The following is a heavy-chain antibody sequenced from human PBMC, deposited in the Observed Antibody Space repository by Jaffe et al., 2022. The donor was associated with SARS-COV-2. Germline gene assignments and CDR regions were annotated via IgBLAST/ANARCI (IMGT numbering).Heavy chain of an antibody. D-gene: IGHD6-6*01. Sequence: QVQLQQSGPGLVKPSQTLSLTCAISGDSVSSNSAAWNWIRQSPSRGLEWLGRTYYRSKWYNDYAVSVKSRITINPDTSKNQFSLQLNSVTPEDTAVYYCASSPKASFYSSSSGVIGAFDIWGQGTMVTVSS. CDR2: TYYRSKWYN. V-gene: IGHV6-1*01. CDR1: GDSVSSNSAA. J-gene: IGHJ3*02. CDR3: ASSPKASFYSSSSGVIGAFDI.